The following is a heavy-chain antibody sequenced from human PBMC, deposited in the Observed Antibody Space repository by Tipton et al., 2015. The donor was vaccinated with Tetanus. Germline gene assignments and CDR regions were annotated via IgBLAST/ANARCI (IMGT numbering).Heavy chain of an antibody. J-gene: IGHJ4*02. D-gene: IGHD6-13*01. Sequence: LRLSCTVSGGSITNGGYYWSWIRQHPGKGLDWIGYISYTGTTHYNPSLKSRVTISMDRSKNQISLQLTSVTAADTAVYFCAGVTAQRTELYFDHWGQGTLVTVSS. V-gene: IGHV4-31*02. CDR1: GGSITNGGYY. CDR3: AGVTAQRTELYFDH. CDR2: ISYTGTT.